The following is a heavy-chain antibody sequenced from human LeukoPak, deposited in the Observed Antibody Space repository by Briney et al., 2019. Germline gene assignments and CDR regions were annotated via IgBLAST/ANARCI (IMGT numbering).Heavy chain of an antibody. J-gene: IGHJ5*02. CDR2: IYHSGST. V-gene: IGHV4-38-2*02. Sequence: SETLSLTCTVSGYSISSGYYWGWIRQPPGKGLEWIGSIYHSGSTYYNPSLKSRVTISVDTSKNQFSLKLSSVTAADTAVYYCACSMVRGVSWWFDPWGQGTLVTVSS. CDR3: ACSMVRGVSWWFDP. CDR1: GYSISSGYY. D-gene: IGHD3-10*01.